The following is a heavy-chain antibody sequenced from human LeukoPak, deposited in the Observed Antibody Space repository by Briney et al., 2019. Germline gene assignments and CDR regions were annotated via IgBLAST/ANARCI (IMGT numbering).Heavy chain of an antibody. CDR3: ARHRMRDDAFDI. CDR1: GGSISSYY. CDR2: IYYSGST. J-gene: IGHJ3*02. V-gene: IGHV4-59*08. Sequence: SETLSLTCTVSGGSISSYYWSWIRQPPGKGLEWIGYIYYSGSTNYNPSLKSRVTMSVDTSKNQFSLKLSSVTAADTAMYYCARHRMRDDAFDIWGQGTMVTVSS.